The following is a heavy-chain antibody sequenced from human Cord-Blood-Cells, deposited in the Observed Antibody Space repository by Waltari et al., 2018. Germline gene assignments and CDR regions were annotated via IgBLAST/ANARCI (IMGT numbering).Heavy chain of an antibody. CDR2: IWYDGRNK. D-gene: IGHD2-2*01. Sequence: QVQLVESGGGVVQPGRSLRLSCAASGFTFSSYGMHWVRQAPGKGLDWGAVIWYDGRNKYYADSVKGRFTISRDNSKNTLYLQMNSLRAEDTAVYYCARGGYCSSTSCYEGGFDYWGQGTLVTVSS. CDR3: ARGGYCSSTSCYEGGFDY. V-gene: IGHV3-33*01. J-gene: IGHJ4*02. CDR1: GFTFSSYG.